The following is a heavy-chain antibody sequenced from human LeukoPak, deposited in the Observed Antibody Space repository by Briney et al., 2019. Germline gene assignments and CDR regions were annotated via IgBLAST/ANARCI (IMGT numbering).Heavy chain of an antibody. V-gene: IGHV1-2*02. CDR3: SRDRADGSMNAFDV. Sequence: GASVKVSCKASGYTFTGYYIHWVRQAPGQGVEWMGWINPNGGATRSAQKFQGRVTMTRDTSISTAYMDLSSLRSDDTAVYYCSRDRADGSMNAFDVWGQGTLVTVSS. CDR2: INPNGGAT. D-gene: IGHD3-22*01. CDR1: GYTFTGYY. J-gene: IGHJ3*01.